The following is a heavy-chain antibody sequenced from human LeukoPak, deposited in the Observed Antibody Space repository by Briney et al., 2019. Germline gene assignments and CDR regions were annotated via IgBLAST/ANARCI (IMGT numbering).Heavy chain of an antibody. Sequence: GGSLRLSCVAYGFIFYDYAILRLPPAPGKGLEWVLGISWNGDIVSYSDSVKGRFTISRDNAKTSLYLQMSSLKPEDTALYYCAKDGDYSDSSVPLWGQGTRVTVSS. CDR3: AKDGDYSDSSVPL. V-gene: IGHV3-9*01. CDR1: GFIFYDYA. D-gene: IGHD3-22*01. J-gene: IGHJ4*02. CDR2: ISWNGDIV.